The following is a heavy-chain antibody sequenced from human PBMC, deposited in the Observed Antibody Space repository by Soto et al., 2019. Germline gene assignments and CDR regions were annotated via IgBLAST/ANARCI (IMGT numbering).Heavy chain of an antibody. CDR2: TGSI. J-gene: IGHJ4*02. V-gene: IGHV4-4*07. D-gene: IGHD1-1*01. Sequence: SETLSLTCIVSGGSINGYNWSWIRQPAGKGLEWIGRTGSINYNPSLKSRVTMSVDTSKNQFSLKLDSVTAADTAVYYCARDSHNDTGRSFDYWGPGTLVTV. CDR1: GGSINGYN. CDR3: ARDSHNDTGRSFDY.